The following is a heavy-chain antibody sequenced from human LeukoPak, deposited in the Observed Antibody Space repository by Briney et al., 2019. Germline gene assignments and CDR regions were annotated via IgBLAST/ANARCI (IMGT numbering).Heavy chain of an antibody. CDR2: IYYSGST. V-gene: IGHV4-39*02. Sequence: SETLSLTCTVSGGSISNSSYYWGWIRQPPGKGLEWIGSIYYSGSTYYNPSLKSRVTISVDTSKSQFSLRLSSVTAADTAVYYCARESECYYGSGSYECRWFDPWGLGTLVTVSS. CDR1: GGSISNSSYY. D-gene: IGHD3-10*01. J-gene: IGHJ5*02. CDR3: ARESECYYGSGSYECRWFDP.